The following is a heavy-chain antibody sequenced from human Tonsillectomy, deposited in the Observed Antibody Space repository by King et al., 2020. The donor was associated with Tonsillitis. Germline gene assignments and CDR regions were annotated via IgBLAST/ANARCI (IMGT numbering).Heavy chain of an antibody. CDR1: GFIFSNYG. CDR3: AKDRPYPGSY. D-gene: IGHD1-26*01. Sequence: VQLVESGGGVVQPGRSLRLSCAASGFIFSNYGMHWVRQAPGKGLEWVAVVSSDGGTEYYADSVKGRFTISRDNSKNTLYLQMGSLRPEDTAVYYCAKDRPYPGSYWGQGTLLTVSS. V-gene: IGHV3-30*18. J-gene: IGHJ4*02. CDR2: VSSDGGTE.